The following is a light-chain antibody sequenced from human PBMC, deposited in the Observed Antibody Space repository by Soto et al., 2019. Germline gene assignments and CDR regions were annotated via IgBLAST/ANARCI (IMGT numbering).Light chain of an antibody. V-gene: IGKV3-15*01. Sequence: EIVMTQSPATLSVSPGERATLSCRASQSVSSNLAWYQQKPGQAPRLLIYGASTRATGIPARFSGSGSGTEFTLPISSLQPDDSATYYCQHYSLYSPWTFGQGTKVDIK. CDR1: QSVSSN. CDR3: QHYSLYSPWT. J-gene: IGKJ1*01. CDR2: GAS.